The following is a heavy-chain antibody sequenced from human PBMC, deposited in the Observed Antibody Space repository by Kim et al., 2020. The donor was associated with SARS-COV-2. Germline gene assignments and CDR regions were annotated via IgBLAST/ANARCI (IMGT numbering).Heavy chain of an antibody. D-gene: IGHD2-15*01. CDR2: MNPNSGNT. J-gene: IGHJ6*02. CDR1: GYTFTSYD. CDR3: ASGASVVYCSGGSCYYYYYGMDG. Sequence: ASVKVSCKASGYTFTSYDINWVRQATGQGLEWMGWMNPNSGNTGYAQKFQGRVTMTRNTSISTAYMELSSLRSEDTAVYYCASGASVVYCSGGSCYYYYYGMDGWGHGTTVTVSS. V-gene: IGHV1-8*01.